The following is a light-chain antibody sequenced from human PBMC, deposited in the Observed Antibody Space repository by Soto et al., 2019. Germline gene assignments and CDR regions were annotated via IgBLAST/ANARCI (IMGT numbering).Light chain of an antibody. CDR1: QSVSSN. J-gene: IGKJ2*01. CDR3: QQYNYWPPLYT. V-gene: IGKV3-15*01. Sequence: EIVMTQSPATLSVSPGERATLSCRASQSVSSNLAWYQQKPGQAPRLLIYGASSRATGIPARFSGSGSGTEFTPTISSLQSEDFAVYYCQQYNYWPPLYTFGQGTKLEIK. CDR2: GAS.